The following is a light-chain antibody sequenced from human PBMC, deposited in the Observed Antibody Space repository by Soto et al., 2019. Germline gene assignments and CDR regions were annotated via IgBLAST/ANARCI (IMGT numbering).Light chain of an antibody. CDR3: MQGLQTPYT. CDR2: LGS. CDR1: QSLLNSNGYNY. V-gene: IGKV2-28*01. J-gene: IGKJ2*01. Sequence: IVMTQAQLYLPVTPGDPSSISCRSSQSLLNSNGYNYLDWYLQKPGQSPQLLIYLGSNRASGVPDRFSGSGSGTDFTLKISRVESEDVGAYYCMQGLQTPYTFGQGTKLEIK.